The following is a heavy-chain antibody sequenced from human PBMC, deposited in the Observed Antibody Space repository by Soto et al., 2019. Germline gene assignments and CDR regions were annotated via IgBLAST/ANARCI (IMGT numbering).Heavy chain of an antibody. D-gene: IGHD2-2*01. CDR2: ISKSGGDT. V-gene: IGHV3-23*01. Sequence: GGSLRLSCAASGFTFTKYAMTWVRQAPGKGLEWVSSISKSGGDTYYADSVKGRFTISRDNSKNTLYLQMNGMRGEDTALYFCAKDTYSSSWYFWGQGTLVTVSS. CDR1: GFTFTKYA. J-gene: IGHJ4*02. CDR3: AKDTYSSSWYF.